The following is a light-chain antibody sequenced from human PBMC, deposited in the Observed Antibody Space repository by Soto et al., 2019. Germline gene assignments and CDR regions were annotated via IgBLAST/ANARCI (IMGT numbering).Light chain of an antibody. Sequence: DIQLTQSPSSLSASVGDRVTITFRASQSISSYLNWYQKKPGKAPKLLIYAASNLQSGVPSRFSGSGSGTDFTLTISSLQPEDFATYYCQQSYSTPWTFGQGTKVDI. V-gene: IGKV1-39*01. CDR1: QSISSY. CDR2: AAS. CDR3: QQSYSTPWT. J-gene: IGKJ1*01.